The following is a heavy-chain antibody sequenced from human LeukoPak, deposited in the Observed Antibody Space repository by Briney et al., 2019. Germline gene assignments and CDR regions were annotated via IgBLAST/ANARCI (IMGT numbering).Heavy chain of an antibody. Sequence: PGGSLRLSCAASGFTFSSYGMHWVRQAPGKWLEGVAFISYDGCNKQYVDSVKRRFTISRHNSKNTLYLQMTTLRAEDTAVYYCAPTRQLGSFDSWGQGTLVTVSS. CDR2: ISYDGCNK. D-gene: IGHD6-13*01. V-gene: IGHV3-30*03. J-gene: IGHJ5*01. CDR3: APTRQLGSFDS. CDR1: GFTFSSYG.